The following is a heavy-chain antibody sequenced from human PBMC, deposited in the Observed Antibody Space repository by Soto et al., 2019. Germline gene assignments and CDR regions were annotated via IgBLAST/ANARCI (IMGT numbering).Heavy chain of an antibody. V-gene: IGHV4-59*01. CDR3: AREVSWSGYFDY. CDR1: GVSISGYY. Sequence: PSETLSLTCTVSGVSISGYYWSWLRQPPGKGLEWIGYIYYSGSTNYNPSLKSRATISVDTSKNQVSLKLSSVTAADTAVYYCAREVSWSGYFDYWGQGTLVTVSS. CDR2: IYYSGST. D-gene: IGHD3-3*01. J-gene: IGHJ4*02.